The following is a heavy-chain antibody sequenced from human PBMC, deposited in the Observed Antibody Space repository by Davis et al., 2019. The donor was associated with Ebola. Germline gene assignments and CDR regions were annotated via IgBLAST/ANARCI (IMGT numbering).Heavy chain of an antibody. J-gene: IGHJ6*03. CDR3: ARDRTTMVRGDYMDV. V-gene: IGHV1-46*01. Sequence: ASVKVSCKASGYTFTGYYMHWVRQAPGQGLEWMGIINPSGGSTSYAQKFQGRVTMTRDTSTSTVYMELSSLRSEDTAVYYCARDRTTMVRGDYMDVWGKGTTVTVSS. D-gene: IGHD3-10*01. CDR2: INPSGGST. CDR1: GYTFTGYY.